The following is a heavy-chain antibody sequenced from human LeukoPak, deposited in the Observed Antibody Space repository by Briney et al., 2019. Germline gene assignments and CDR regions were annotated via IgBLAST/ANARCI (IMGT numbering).Heavy chain of an antibody. CDR3: ARAPLGYNWFDP. V-gene: IGHV1-2*06. CDR1: GYTFTGYY. CDR2: INPNSGGT. J-gene: IGHJ5*02. Sequence: ASVKVSCKASGYTFTGYYMHWVRQAPGQGREWMGRINPNSGGTNYAQKFQGRVTMTKDTSISTGYMELSRLRSDDTAVYYCARAPLGYNWFDPWGQGTLVTVSS. D-gene: IGHD3-10*01.